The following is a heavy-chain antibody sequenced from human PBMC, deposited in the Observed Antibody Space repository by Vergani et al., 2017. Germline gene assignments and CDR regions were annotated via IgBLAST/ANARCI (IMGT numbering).Heavy chain of an antibody. D-gene: IGHD3-9*01. J-gene: IGHJ4*02. Sequence: VQLVESGGGLVKPGGSLRLSCAASGFTFSDYYMSWIRQAPGKGLEWVSYISSSSSYTNYADSVKGRFTISKDNAKNSLYLQMNSLRAEDTAVYYCARSGSRLLRYFDYWGQGTLVTVSS. CDR3: ARSGSRLLRYFDY. V-gene: IGHV3-11*06. CDR2: ISSSSSYT. CDR1: GFTFSDYY.